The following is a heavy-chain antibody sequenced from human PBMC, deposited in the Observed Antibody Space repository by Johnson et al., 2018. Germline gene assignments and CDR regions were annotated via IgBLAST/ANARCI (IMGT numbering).Heavy chain of an antibody. CDR2: IYTTEST. CDR3: PRGLYVGRHSSCDS. CDR1: GGSVSSGSYY. V-gene: IGHV4-61*02. Sequence: QVQLQESGPGLVKPSQTLSLPCTVSGGSVSSGSYYWTWIRQPAGKGLEWIGRIYTTESTSYNPSLSTRPTISLDTANNQFSLKMASMTAAGSARHYCPRGLYVGRHSSCDSWGQGTLVTVSS. J-gene: IGHJ4*02. D-gene: IGHD3-10*01.